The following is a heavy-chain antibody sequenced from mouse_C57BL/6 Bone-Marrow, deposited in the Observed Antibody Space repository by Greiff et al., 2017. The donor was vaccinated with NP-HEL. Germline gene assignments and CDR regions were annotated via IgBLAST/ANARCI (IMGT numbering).Heavy chain of an antibody. V-gene: IGHV1-55*01. CDR3: ARGRLRPFAY. J-gene: IGHJ3*01. D-gene: IGHD2-4*01. Sequence: QVQLKQPGAELVKPGASVKMSCKASGYTFTSYWITWVKQRPGQGLEWIGDIYPGSGSTNYNEKFKGKATLTADKSSSTAYMELRSLTSEDSAVYFCARGRLRPFAYWGQGTLVTVSA. CDR2: IYPGSGST. CDR1: GYTFTSYW.